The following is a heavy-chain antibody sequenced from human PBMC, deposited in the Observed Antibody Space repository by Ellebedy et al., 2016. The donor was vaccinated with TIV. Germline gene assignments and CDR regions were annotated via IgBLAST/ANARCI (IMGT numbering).Heavy chain of an antibody. CDR2: IYYSGST. J-gene: IGHJ5*02. CDR3: ARSARHGRFDP. V-gene: IGHV4-61*05. D-gene: IGHD5-18*01. Sequence: MPSETLSLTCTVSGGSISSSSYYWGWIRQPPGKGLEWIGYIYYSGSTNYNPSLKSRVTISVDTSKNQFSLKLSSVTAADTAVYYCARSARHGRFDPWGQGTLVTVSS. CDR1: GGSISSSSYY.